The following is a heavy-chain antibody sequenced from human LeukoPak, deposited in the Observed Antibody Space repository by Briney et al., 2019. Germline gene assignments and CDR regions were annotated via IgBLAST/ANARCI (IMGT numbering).Heavy chain of an antibody. J-gene: IGHJ4*02. CDR2: INPNNGRT. CDR1: GYTFTDYY. CDR3: WRGRLLSRQMVRGVMCY. D-gene: IGHD3-10*01. Sequence: ASVRVSFQASGYTFTDYYMHWVRQAPGPGLEWMGWINPNNGRTNYSPKFQGRVTITRDTSISTAYMELSRLRSDDTAVYYCWRGRLLSRQMVRGVMCYWGQGTLVTVSS. V-gene: IGHV1-2*02.